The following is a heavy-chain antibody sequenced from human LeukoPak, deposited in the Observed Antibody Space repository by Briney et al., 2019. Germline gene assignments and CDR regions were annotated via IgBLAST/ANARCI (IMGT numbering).Heavy chain of an antibody. CDR3: AMGVGSIRVDAFDI. CDR1: GGSFNCYY. Sequence: SEALSLTFAVYGGSFNCYYWSWIRPPPGKGVEWIGEINHSGSTNYNPSLKSRVTISVDTSNNQFSLKLSSVTAADTAVYYCAMGVGSIRVDAFDIWGQGTMVTVSS. J-gene: IGHJ3*02. V-gene: IGHV4-34*01. D-gene: IGHD1-26*01. CDR2: INHSGST.